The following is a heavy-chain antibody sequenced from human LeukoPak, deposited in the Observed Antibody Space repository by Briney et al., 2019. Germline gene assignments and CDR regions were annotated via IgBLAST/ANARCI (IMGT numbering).Heavy chain of an antibody. V-gene: IGHV3-33*06. D-gene: IGHD3-3*01. CDR1: GFTFSNYA. CDR3: AKDGGRITVFGVDTFDV. J-gene: IGHJ3*01. Sequence: GGSLRLSCVASGFTFSNYAMSWVRQAPGKGLEGVAVIWYDESSKYYADSVKGRFTISRDNSKNTLYLQMNSLRAEDTAVYYCAKDGGRITVFGVDTFDVWGQGTMVTVSS. CDR2: IWYDESSK.